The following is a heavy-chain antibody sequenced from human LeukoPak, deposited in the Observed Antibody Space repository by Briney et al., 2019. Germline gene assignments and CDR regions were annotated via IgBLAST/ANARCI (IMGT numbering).Heavy chain of an antibody. CDR2: IYSGGST. CDR3: AKVDPMGAHRPFDY. Sequence: QPGGSLRLSCAASGFTVSSNYMSWVRQAPGKGLEWVSVIYSGGSTYYADSVKGRFTISRDNSKNTLYLQMNSLRAEDTAVYYCAKVDPMGAHRPFDYWGQGTLVTVSS. CDR1: GFTVSSNY. J-gene: IGHJ4*02. V-gene: IGHV3-66*01. D-gene: IGHD1-26*01.